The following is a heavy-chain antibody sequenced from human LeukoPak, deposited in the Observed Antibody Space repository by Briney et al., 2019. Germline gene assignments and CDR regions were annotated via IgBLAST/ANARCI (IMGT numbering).Heavy chain of an antibody. D-gene: IGHD4-11*01. CDR2: ISSSSSTI. J-gene: IGHJ6*03. CDR1: GFTFSSYS. CDR3: ARVSTVRYYYYMDV. Sequence: GGSLRLSCAASGFTFSSYSMNWVRQAPGKGLEWVSYISSSSSTIYYADSVKGRFTISRDNAKNSLYLQTNSLRAEDTAVYYCARVSTVRYYYYMDVWGKGTTVTVSS. V-gene: IGHV3-48*01.